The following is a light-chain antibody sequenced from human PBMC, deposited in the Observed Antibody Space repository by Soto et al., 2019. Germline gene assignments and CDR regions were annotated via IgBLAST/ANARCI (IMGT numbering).Light chain of an antibody. CDR2: DVT. Sequence: QSALTQPRSVSGSPGQSVIIPCTGSRNDIGAYNYVSWYQQHPGKAPKLIIFDVTKRPSGVPHRFSGSKSGNTASLTISCLQAEDEADYFCCSYADRYTFYVFGSGTKLTVL. V-gene: IGLV2-11*01. CDR1: RNDIGAYNY. J-gene: IGLJ1*01. CDR3: CSYADRYTFYV.